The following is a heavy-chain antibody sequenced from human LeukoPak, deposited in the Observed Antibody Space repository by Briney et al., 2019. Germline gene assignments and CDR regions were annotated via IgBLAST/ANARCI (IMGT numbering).Heavy chain of an antibody. CDR2: MYYSGTT. V-gene: IGHV4-61*05. D-gene: IGHD1-26*01. CDR3: ARRGGSPLGAFDI. Sequence: PSETLSLTCTVSGGSISSSSYFWGWIRQPPGKGLEWIGYMYYSGTTNYNTSLKSRVIISRDTSKSQFALKLISVTAADTAVYYCARRGGSPLGAFDIWGQGTMVTVSS. J-gene: IGHJ3*02. CDR1: GGSISSSSYF.